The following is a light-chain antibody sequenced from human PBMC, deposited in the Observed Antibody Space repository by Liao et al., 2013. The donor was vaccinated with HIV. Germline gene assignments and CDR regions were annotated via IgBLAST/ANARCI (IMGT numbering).Light chain of an antibody. CDR1: KLGDKY. CDR3: QAWDNNFVV. CDR2: QDT. J-gene: IGLJ2*01. Sequence: SYELTQPPSVSESPGQTAIITCSGDKLGDKYTSWYRQKSGQAPDLVIYQDTKRPSGIPERFSGSKSGNTATLTISGTQAMDEADYYCQAWDNNFVVFGGGTKLTVL. V-gene: IGLV3-1*01.